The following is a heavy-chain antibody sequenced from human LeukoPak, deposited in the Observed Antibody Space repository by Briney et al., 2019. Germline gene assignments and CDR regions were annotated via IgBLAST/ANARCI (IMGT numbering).Heavy chain of an antibody. CDR2: IFYTGST. J-gene: IGHJ6*03. V-gene: IGHV4-59*11. CDR1: GGSFPIHS. D-gene: IGHD1-1*01. Sequence: SETLSLTCTVSGGSFPIHSWSWIRQPPGKGLGWIGYIFYTGSTNYNPSLKSRVTLSVDTSKNQFSLKLSSVTAADTAVYYCARVHDFQYYDMDVWGKGTTVTVSS. CDR3: ARVHDFQYYDMDV.